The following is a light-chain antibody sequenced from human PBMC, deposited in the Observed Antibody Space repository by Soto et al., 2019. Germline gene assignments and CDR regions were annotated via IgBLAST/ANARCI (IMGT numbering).Light chain of an antibody. CDR2: AAS. CDR1: QSISNY. V-gene: IGKV1-39*01. CDR3: QQSFSPLWT. Sequence: DLQMTQSPSSLSASVGDRVTITCRASQSISNYLNWYQQKPGKAPKLLIYAASSMQSGVPSRFSGSGSETDFTLTIGSLQPDDSATYYCQQSFSPLWTFGQGTKVEV. J-gene: IGKJ1*01.